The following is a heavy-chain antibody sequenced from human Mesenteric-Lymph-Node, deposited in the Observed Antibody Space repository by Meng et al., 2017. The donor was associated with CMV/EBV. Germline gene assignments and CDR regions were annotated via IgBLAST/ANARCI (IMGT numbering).Heavy chain of an antibody. D-gene: IGHD1-7*01. CDR2: ISAYNGNT. V-gene: IGHV1-18*01. CDR1: GYNFIAYS. J-gene: IGHJ4*02. Sequence: ASVKVSCKASGYNFIAYSIVWVRQAPGQGLGWMGWISAYNGNTNYAQKLQGRVTMTTDTSTSTAYMELRSLRSDDTAVYFCASSRAGTTRFDYWGQGTLVTVSS. CDR3: ASSRAGTTRFDY.